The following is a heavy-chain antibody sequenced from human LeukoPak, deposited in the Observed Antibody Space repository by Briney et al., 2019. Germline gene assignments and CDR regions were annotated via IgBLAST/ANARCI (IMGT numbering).Heavy chain of an antibody. D-gene: IGHD5-24*01. CDR3: ARAGDGYNSPNFDY. CDR2: INPNSGGT. Sequence: GASVKVSCKASGYTFTGYYMHWVRQAPGQGLEWMGWINPNSGGTNYAQKFQGRVTMTRDTSISTAYMELSRLRSDDTAVYYCARAGDGYNSPNFDYWGQGTLVTVSS. J-gene: IGHJ4*02. V-gene: IGHV1-2*02. CDR1: GYTFTGYY.